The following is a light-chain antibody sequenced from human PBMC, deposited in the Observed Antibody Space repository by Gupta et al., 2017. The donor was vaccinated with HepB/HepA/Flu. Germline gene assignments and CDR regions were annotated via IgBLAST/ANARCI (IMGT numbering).Light chain of an antibody. Sequence: IVMPLSPSTLSVSPGERATLSCRASQSVSSNLAWYQQKPGQAPMLLIYGASTRATGIPARFSGSGSGTEFTLTISSLQSEDFAVYYCQQYNNWPRTFGHGTKVDIK. V-gene: IGKV3-15*01. CDR2: GAS. CDR3: QQYNNWPRT. J-gene: IGKJ3*01. CDR1: QSVSSN.